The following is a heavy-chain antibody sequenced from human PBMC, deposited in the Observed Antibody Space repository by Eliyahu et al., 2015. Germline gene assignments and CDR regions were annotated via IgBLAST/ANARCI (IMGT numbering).Heavy chain of an antibody. V-gene: IGHV3-23*01. CDR2: ISDSGGDT. CDR3: ANLVAGGSHDY. CDR1: GXXFSNYA. Sequence: EVQLLESGGGLVQPGGSLRLSXAASGXXFSNYAMNXVRQAPGKGLEWVSGISDSGGDTFYADSVKGRFTISRDNSKNTLYLQMNSLRAEDTAVYYCANLVAGGSHDYWGQGTLVTVSS. D-gene: IGHD1-26*01. J-gene: IGHJ4*02.